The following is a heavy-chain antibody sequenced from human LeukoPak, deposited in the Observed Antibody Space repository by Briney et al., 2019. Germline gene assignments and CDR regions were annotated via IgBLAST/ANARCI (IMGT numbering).Heavy chain of an antibody. CDR3: AREGALTVTKDAFDI. CDR1: GFTLSSYE. Sequence: PGGSLRLSCAASGFTLSSYEMNWVRQAPGEGLEWVSYISSSGSTIYYADSVKGRFTISRDNAKNSLYLQMNSLRAEDTAVYYCAREGALTVTKDAFDIWGQGTMVTVSS. V-gene: IGHV3-48*03. D-gene: IGHD4-17*01. CDR2: ISSSGSTI. J-gene: IGHJ3*02.